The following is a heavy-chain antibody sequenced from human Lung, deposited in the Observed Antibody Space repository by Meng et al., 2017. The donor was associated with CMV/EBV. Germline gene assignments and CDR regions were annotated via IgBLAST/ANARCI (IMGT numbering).Heavy chain of an antibody. CDR1: GGTFSSYA. Sequence: SVXVSXKASGGTFSSYAISWVRQAPGQGLEWRGGIIPNFGTANYAQKFQGRVTITTDESTSTAYMELSSLRSEDTAVYYCARAVDYYYYYGMDVWGQGTXVTVSS. V-gene: IGHV1-69*05. J-gene: IGHJ6*02. CDR2: IIPNFGTA. CDR3: ARAVDYYYYYGMDV.